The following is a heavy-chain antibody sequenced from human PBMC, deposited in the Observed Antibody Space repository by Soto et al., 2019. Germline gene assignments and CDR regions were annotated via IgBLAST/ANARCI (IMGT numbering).Heavy chain of an antibody. D-gene: IGHD6-6*01. V-gene: IGHV3-23*01. J-gene: IGHJ6*03. Sequence: GGSLRLSCAASGFTFSSYAMSWVRQAPGKGLEWVSAISGSGGSTYYADSVKGRFTISRDNSKNTLYLQMNSLRAEDTAVYYCAKDGIAALFGFAGYYYYYMDVWGKGTTVTVSS. CDR2: ISGSGGST. CDR3: AKDGIAALFGFAGYYYYYMDV. CDR1: GFTFSSYA.